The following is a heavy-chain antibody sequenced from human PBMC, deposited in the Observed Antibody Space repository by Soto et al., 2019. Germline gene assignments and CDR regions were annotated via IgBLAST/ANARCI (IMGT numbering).Heavy chain of an antibody. V-gene: IGHV3-23*01. CDR3: AFKGTAHPSY. J-gene: IGHJ4*02. CDR2: ISGSGDST. D-gene: IGHD2-21*02. CDR1: GFTFSSYA. Sequence: GESLRLYCAASGFTFSSYAMSWVRQAPGRGLEWVSGISGSGDSTYYTDSVRGRFTISRDNSQRTLYLQMDSLTPEATDVYYCAFKGTAHPSYWGQGTSVTVSS.